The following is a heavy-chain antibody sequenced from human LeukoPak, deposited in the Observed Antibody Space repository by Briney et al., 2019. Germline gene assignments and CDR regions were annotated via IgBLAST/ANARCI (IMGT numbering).Heavy chain of an antibody. V-gene: IGHV3-23*01. CDR3: AKRFAASSGWFDY. CDR2: IRGSGDYT. CDR1: GFIFSSYA. D-gene: IGHD6-19*01. J-gene: IGHJ4*02. Sequence: GGSLRLSCAASGFIFSSYAMSWVRQALGKGLEWVSAIRGSGDYTYYADSVKGRFTISRDNSKNTLYLQMNSLRAEDTAVYYCAKRFAASSGWFDYWGQGTLVTVSS.